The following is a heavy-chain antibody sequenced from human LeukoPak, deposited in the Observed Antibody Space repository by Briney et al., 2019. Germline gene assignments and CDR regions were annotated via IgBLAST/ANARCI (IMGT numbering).Heavy chain of an antibody. D-gene: IGHD4-17*01. Sequence: GGSLRLSCAASGFTFSSYVMNWVRQAPGKGLEWVSAISGSGGSTYYADSVKGRFTISRDNSKNTLYLQMNSLRAEDTAVYYCASSYGDYGPYFDYWGQGTLVTVSS. V-gene: IGHV3-23*01. CDR2: ISGSGGST. J-gene: IGHJ4*02. CDR3: ASSYGDYGPYFDY. CDR1: GFTFSSYV.